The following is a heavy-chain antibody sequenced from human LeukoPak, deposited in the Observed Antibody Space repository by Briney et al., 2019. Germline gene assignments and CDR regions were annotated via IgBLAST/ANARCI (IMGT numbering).Heavy chain of an antibody. J-gene: IGHJ4*02. CDR2: MNSKSGNT. Sequence: ASVKVSCKASGYTFINNDINWVRQASGQGLEWMGWMNSKSGNTGYAQKFQGRVTMTRNTSISTAYMELTSLRPEDTAVYYCARGRVNSGWYVDYWGQGTLVAVSS. CDR3: ARGRVNSGWYVDY. CDR1: GYTFINND. D-gene: IGHD6-19*01. V-gene: IGHV1-8*01.